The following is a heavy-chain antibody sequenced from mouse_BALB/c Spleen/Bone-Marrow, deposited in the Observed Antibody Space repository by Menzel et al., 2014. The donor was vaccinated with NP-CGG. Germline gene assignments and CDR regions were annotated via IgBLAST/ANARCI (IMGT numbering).Heavy chain of an antibody. Sequence: QVQLQQSGPGLVQPSQSLSITCTVSGFSFPNYGVHWVRPSPGKGLEWLGVIWSGGSTDYNAAFISRLSISKDNSKSQVFFKMNSLQVNDTAIYYCARNPVGRNYFDYWGQGTTLTVSS. CDR3: ARNPVGRNYFDY. D-gene: IGHD4-1*01. V-gene: IGHV2-2*02. J-gene: IGHJ2*01. CDR1: GFSFPNYG. CDR2: IWSGGST.